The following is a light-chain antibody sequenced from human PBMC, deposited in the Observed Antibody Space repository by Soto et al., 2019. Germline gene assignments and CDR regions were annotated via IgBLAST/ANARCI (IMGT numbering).Light chain of an antibody. V-gene: IGKV3-20*01. J-gene: IGKJ1*01. CDR2: DAS. CDR1: QGVSNY. Sequence: EVVLTQSPATLSLSPGERATLSCRTSQGVSNYLAWYQQKPGQAPRLLIYDASSRATGIPDRFSGSGSGTDFTLTISRLEPEDFAVYYCQQYGSSPRTFGQGTKVDIK. CDR3: QQYGSSPRT.